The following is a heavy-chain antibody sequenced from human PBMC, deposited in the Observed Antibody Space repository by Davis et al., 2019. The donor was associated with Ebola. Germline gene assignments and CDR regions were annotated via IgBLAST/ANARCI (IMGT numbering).Heavy chain of an antibody. CDR3: ARVKRSITIFGVVKDNWFDP. Sequence: PSETLSLTCTVSGGSISSYYWSWIRQPPGKGLEWIGYIYYSGSTNYNPALKSRVTISVDTSKNQFSLKLSSVTAADTAVYYCARVKRSITIFGVVKDNWFDPWGQGTLVTVSS. CDR1: GGSISSYY. D-gene: IGHD3-3*01. J-gene: IGHJ5*02. CDR2: IYYSGST. V-gene: IGHV4-59*12.